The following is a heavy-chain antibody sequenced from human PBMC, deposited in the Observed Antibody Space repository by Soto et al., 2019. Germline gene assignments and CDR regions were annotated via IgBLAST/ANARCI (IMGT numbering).Heavy chain of an antibody. CDR1: GGSFSGYY. Sequence: SETLSLTCAVYGGSFSGYYWSWIRQPPGKGLEWIGEINHSGSTNYNPSLKSRVTISVDTSKNQFSLRLSSVTAADTAVYYCARDQDFYDSSGHDAFEIWGQGTMVTVSS. CDR2: INHSGST. V-gene: IGHV4-34*01. CDR3: ARDQDFYDSSGHDAFEI. J-gene: IGHJ3*02. D-gene: IGHD3-22*01.